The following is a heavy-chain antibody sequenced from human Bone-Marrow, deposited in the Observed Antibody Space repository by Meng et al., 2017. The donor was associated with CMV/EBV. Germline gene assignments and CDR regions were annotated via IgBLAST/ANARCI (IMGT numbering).Heavy chain of an antibody. Sequence: ASVKVSCKASGYTFTGYYMHWVRQAPGQGLEWMGWINPNSGGTNYAQKFQGRVTMTRDTSISTAYMELSRLRSDDTAVYYCASWSSSSEVFSYYYGMDVWGQGTTVTVSS. CDR2: INPNSGGT. CDR1: GYTFTGYY. J-gene: IGHJ6*02. V-gene: IGHV1-2*02. CDR3: ASWSSSSEVFSYYYGMDV. D-gene: IGHD6-6*01.